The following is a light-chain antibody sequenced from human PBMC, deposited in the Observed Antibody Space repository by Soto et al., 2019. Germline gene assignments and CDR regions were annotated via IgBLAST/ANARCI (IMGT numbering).Light chain of an antibody. CDR3: QHYNGYPYT. Sequence: DIQMTQSPSPLSASIGDRVTITCRASQSNDNWLAWYQQKPGKAPQLLIYDASRVETGVPSRFSASGSGTEFTLTISSLQADDSATYFCQHYNGYPYTFGPGTKV. V-gene: IGKV1-5*01. CDR2: DAS. J-gene: IGKJ2*01. CDR1: QSNDNW.